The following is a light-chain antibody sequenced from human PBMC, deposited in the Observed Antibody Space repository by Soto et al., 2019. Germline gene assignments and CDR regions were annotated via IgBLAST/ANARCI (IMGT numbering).Light chain of an antibody. V-gene: IGKV3-15*01. J-gene: IGKJ4*02. CDR2: GAA. CDR1: QSVFSS. Sequence: EIVMTQSPSTLSVSPGERVTLSCRASQSVFSSLAWYQQKPGQAPRLLIYGAATRATGIPARISSSGSGTDFPLTISSLQSEDVAVYFCQEYHTSQAFGRGTKVEIK. CDR3: QEYHTSQA.